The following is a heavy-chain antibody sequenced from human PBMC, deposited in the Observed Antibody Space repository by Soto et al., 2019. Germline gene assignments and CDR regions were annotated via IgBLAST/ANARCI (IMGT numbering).Heavy chain of an antibody. Sequence: PSATLSLTCAVSSGSISSSNWWSWVRQPPGKGLEWIGEIYHSGSTNYNPSLKSRVTISVDKSKNQFSLKLSSVTAADTAVYYCARGRRQPPKRNTAMDHWGQGTLVTVSS. CDR1: SGSISSSNW. D-gene: IGHD5-18*01. CDR3: ARGRRQPPKRNTAMDH. J-gene: IGHJ4*02. V-gene: IGHV4-4*02. CDR2: IYHSGST.